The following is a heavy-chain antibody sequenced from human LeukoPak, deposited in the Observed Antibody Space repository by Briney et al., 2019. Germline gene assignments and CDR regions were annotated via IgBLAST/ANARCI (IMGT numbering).Heavy chain of an antibody. CDR3: ARSEGWYYELDP. CDR1: GGAISSYH. J-gene: IGHJ5*02. D-gene: IGHD6-19*01. CDR2: IFSTGST. Sequence: SETLSLTCAVSGGAISSYHWSWIRQPPGKGLEWIGYIFSTGSTGYNPSLGGRVTISLDMSKNQFSLRLTSVTAADTAMYYCARSEGWYYELDPWGQGTLITVSS. V-gene: IGHV4-59*01.